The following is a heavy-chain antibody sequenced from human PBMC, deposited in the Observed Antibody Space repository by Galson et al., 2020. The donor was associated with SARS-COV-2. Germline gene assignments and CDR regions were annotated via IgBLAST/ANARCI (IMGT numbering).Heavy chain of an antibody. J-gene: IGHJ4*02. CDR3: ARQGYDYVWGSPYY. Sequence: HGESLKISCKGSGYSFTSYWISWVRQMPGKGLEWMGRIDPSDSYTNYSPSFQGHVTISADKSISTAYLQWSSLKASDTAMYYCARQGYDYVWGSPYYWGQGTLVTVFS. D-gene: IGHD3-16*01. CDR2: IDPSDSYT. V-gene: IGHV5-10-1*01. CDR1: GYSFTSYW.